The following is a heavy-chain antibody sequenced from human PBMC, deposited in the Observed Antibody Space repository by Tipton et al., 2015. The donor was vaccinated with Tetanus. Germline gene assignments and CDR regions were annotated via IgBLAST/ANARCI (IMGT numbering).Heavy chain of an antibody. CDR2: INSGGTT. D-gene: IGHD1-26*01. Sequence: LRLPCTVSGGSVSSSGYFWGWIRQSPGKGLEWIGSINSGGTTYHNPSLKSRLAISVDTSRNQFSLRLTSVTATDSAVYYCGRHGGSYIAYWCFDLWGRGSLVTVSS. CDR1: GGSVSSSGYF. V-gene: IGHV4-39*01. CDR3: GRHGGSYIAYWCFDL. J-gene: IGHJ2*01.